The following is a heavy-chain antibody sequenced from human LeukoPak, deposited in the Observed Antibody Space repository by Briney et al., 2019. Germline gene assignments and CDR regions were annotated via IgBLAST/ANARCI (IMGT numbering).Heavy chain of an antibody. V-gene: IGHV4-39*07. CDR1: GGSISSSSYY. J-gene: IGHJ4*02. CDR2: IYYSGST. CDR3: ASVWWLVLDY. Sequence: SETLSLTCTVSGGSISSSSYYWGWIRQPPGKGLEWIGSIYYSGSTYYNPSLKSRVTISVDTSKNQFSLKLSSVTAADTAVYYCASVWWLVLDYWGQGTLVTVSS. D-gene: IGHD6-19*01.